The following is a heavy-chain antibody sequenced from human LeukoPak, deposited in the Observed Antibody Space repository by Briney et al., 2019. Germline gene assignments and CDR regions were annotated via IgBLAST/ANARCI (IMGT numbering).Heavy chain of an antibody. CDR1: GFTVSSNY. D-gene: IGHD3-10*01. J-gene: IGHJ6*03. CDR2: IHKNAIT. CDR3: ARSLRVRGVPDYMDV. Sequence: GGSLRLSCAASGFTVSSNYMSWVRQAPGKGLEWVSVIHKNAITSYADTVKGRFTISRDNSKNTLYLQMNNLRVDDTAVYYCARSLRVRGVPDYMDVWGKGTTVTVSS. V-gene: IGHV3-53*01.